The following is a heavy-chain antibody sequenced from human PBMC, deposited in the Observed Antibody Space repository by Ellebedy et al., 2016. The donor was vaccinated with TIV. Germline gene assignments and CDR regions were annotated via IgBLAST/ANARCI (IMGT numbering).Heavy chain of an antibody. CDR1: GGTFSSYA. CDR2: IIPIFGTA. Sequence: AASVKVSCKASGGTFSSYAISWVRQAPGQGLEWMGGIIPIFGTANYAQKFQGRVTITADESTSTAYMELSSLRSEDTAVYYCAREGGSRGAWFDPWGQGTLVTVSS. J-gene: IGHJ5*02. V-gene: IGHV1-69*13. CDR3: AREGGSRGAWFDP. D-gene: IGHD3-10*01.